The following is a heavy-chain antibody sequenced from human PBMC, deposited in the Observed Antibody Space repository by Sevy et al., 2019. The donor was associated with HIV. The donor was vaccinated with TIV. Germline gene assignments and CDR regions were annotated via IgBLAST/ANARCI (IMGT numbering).Heavy chain of an antibody. CDR2: ISGSGGST. CDR3: AKDRVAAAGNGGYYYYGMDV. J-gene: IGHJ6*02. V-gene: IGHV3-23*01. Sequence: GGSLRLSCAASGFTFSSYAMSWVRQAPGKGLEWVSAISGSGGSTYYADSVKGRFTISSDNSKNTLYLQMNSLRAEDTAVYYCAKDRVAAAGNGGYYYYGMDVWGQGTTVTVSS. D-gene: IGHD6-13*01. CDR1: GFTFSSYA.